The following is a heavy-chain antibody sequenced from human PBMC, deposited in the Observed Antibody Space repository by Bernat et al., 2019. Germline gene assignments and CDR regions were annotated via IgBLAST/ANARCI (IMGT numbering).Heavy chain of an antibody. CDR3: AKFTYYDILTGWIDY. Sequence: QVQLVESGGGVVQPGRSLRLSCAASGFTFSSYGMHWVRQAPGKGLEWVAVISYDGSNKYYADSVKGRFTISRDNSKNTLYLQMNSLRAEDTAVYYCAKFTYYDILTGWIDYWGQGTLVTVSS. D-gene: IGHD3-9*01. V-gene: IGHV3-30*18. J-gene: IGHJ4*02. CDR1: GFTFSSYG. CDR2: ISYDGSNK.